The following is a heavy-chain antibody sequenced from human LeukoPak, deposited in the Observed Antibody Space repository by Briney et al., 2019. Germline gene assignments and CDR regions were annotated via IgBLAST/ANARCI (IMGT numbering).Heavy chain of an antibody. CDR1: AFTFSNYE. CDR2: ITSSGGTI. CDR3: ASRPPPSRGPYDY. D-gene: IGHD3-10*01. Sequence: PGGSLRLSCAASAFTFSNYEMNWVRQAPGKGLEWVSSITSSGGTIDYGDSVKGRFTISRDNAKNSLYLQMHSLRAEDTAVYYCASRPPPSRGPYDYWGQGTLVTVSS. V-gene: IGHV3-48*03. J-gene: IGHJ4*02.